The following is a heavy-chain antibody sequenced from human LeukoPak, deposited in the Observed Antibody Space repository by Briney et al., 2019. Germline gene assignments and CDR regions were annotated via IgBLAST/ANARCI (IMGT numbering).Heavy chain of an antibody. CDR2: ISGSGAGT. V-gene: IGHV3-23*01. CDR1: GFTFSSYA. D-gene: IGHD3-3*01. J-gene: IGHJ4*02. Sequence: QPGGSLRLSCAASGFTFSSYAMSWVRQAPGKGLEWVSAISGSGAGTYYADSVKGRFTVSRDNSKNTLYLQMSSLRAEDTAVYYCAKGMYYDFWSGTAGDYWGQGTLVTVSS. CDR3: AKGMYYDFWSGTAGDY.